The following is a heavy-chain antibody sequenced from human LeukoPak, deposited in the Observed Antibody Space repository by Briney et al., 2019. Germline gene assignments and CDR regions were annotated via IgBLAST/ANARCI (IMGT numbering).Heavy chain of an antibody. CDR3: ARDYSSGRYGLGAFDI. CDR1: GFTFSSYS. D-gene: IGHD6-19*01. CDR2: ISSRSSYI. V-gene: IGHV3-21*01. J-gene: IGHJ3*02. Sequence: KSGGSLRLSCAASGFTFSSYSMNWVRQAPGKGLEWVSSISSRSSYIYYADSVKGRFTISRDNAKNSLYLQMNSLRAEDTAVYYCARDYSSGRYGLGAFDIWGQGTMVTVSS.